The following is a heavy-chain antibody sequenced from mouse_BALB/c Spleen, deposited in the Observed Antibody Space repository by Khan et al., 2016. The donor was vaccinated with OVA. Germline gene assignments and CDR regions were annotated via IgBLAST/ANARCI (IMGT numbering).Heavy chain of an antibody. J-gene: IGHJ3*01. CDR3: ARNWYDYVAY. CDR2: IYPGDGDT. V-gene: IGHV1-80*01. D-gene: IGHD2-14*01. CDR1: GYAFSNYW. Sequence: QVQLKESGAELVRPGSSVKISCKASGYAFSNYWMNWVKQRPGQGLEWIGQIYPGDGDTSFNGKFRGKATLTADKSSSTAYMQLSSLTSEDSAVYFGARNWYDYVAYWGQGTLVTVSA.